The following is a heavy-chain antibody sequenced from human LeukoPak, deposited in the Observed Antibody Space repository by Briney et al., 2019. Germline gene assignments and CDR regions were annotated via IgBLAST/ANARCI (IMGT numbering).Heavy chain of an antibody. CDR3: ARSQNYCGGDCNAFDI. CDR1: GYSFTSYW. D-gene: IGHD2-21*02. J-gene: IGHJ3*02. V-gene: IGHV5-51*01. CDR2: FYPGDSDT. Sequence: AGESLKISCKGSGYSFTSYWIGWVRQMPGKGLEWMGIFYPGDSDTTYSPSFQGQVTISADKSISTAYLQWSSLKASDTAMYYYARSQNYCGGDCNAFDIWGQGTMVTVSS.